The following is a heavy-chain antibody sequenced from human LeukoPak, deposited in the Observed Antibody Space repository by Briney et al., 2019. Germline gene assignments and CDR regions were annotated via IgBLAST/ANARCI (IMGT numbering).Heavy chain of an antibody. CDR2: IKQDGSER. Sequence: GGSLRLSCAVSGFTFSSFWMSWVRQAPGKGLEWVANIKQDGSERYYVDSVKGRFTISRDNAKNSLYLQINNLRAEDTAVYYCARNTYYDFWTDYLFDYWGQGTLVTVSS. CDR3: ARNTYYDFWTDYLFDY. V-gene: IGHV3-7*01. D-gene: IGHD3-3*01. CDR1: GFTFSSFW. J-gene: IGHJ4*02.